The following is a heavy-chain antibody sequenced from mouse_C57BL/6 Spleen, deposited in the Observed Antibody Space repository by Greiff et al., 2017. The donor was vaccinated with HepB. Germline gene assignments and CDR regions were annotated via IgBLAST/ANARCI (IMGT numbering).Heavy chain of an antibody. CDR3: ARNKHYGGGGDFDV. CDR2: IWSGGST. J-gene: IGHJ1*03. CDR1: GFSLTSYG. Sequence: VQLQESGPGLVQPSQSLSITCTVSGFSLTSYGVHWVRQSPGKGLEWLGVIWSGGSTDYNAAFISRLSISKDNSKSQVFFKMNSLQDDDTAIYYCARNKHYGGGGDFDVWGTGTTVTVSS. V-gene: IGHV2-2*01. D-gene: IGHD1-1*02.